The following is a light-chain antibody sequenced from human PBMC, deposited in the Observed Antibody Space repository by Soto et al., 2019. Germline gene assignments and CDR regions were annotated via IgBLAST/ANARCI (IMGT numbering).Light chain of an antibody. V-gene: IGKV3-20*01. CDR1: QSVSSSY. CDR3: QQYGSSPPQT. CDR2: GAS. J-gene: IGKJ1*01. Sequence: EIVLTQSPGTLSLAPGERATLSCRASQSVSSSYLAWYQQKPGQSPRPLIYGASSRATGLPDRFSGSGSGTDFTLTISRLEPEDFAVYYCQQYGSSPPQTFGQGTKVDLK.